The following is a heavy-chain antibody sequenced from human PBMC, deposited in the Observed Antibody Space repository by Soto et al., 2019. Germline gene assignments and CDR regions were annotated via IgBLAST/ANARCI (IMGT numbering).Heavy chain of an antibody. Sequence: GGSLRLSCTASGFTFGDYAMSWFRQAPGKGLEWVGFIRSKAYGGTTEYAASVKGRFTISRDDSKSIAYLQMNSLKTEDTAVYYCTRADCGGDCYLSAEYFQHWGQGTLVTVSS. J-gene: IGHJ1*01. D-gene: IGHD2-21*02. V-gene: IGHV3-49*03. CDR3: TRADCGGDCYLSAEYFQH. CDR1: GFTFGDYA. CDR2: IRSKAYGGTT.